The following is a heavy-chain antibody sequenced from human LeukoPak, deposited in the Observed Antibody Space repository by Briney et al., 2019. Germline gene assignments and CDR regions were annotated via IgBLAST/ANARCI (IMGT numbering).Heavy chain of an antibody. Sequence: KPAETLSLTCAVSGASFSAYYWSWMRQSPGKGLEWIGAISHSGGTIYYPNLKSRVTISVDTSKSQFSLNLNSMTAADTAVYYCVEGHNHIWGMTDFWGQGTQVTVSS. CDR3: VEGHNHIWGMTDF. V-gene: IGHV4-34*01. CDR1: GASFSAYY. CDR2: ISHSGGT. J-gene: IGHJ4*02. D-gene: IGHD3-16*01.